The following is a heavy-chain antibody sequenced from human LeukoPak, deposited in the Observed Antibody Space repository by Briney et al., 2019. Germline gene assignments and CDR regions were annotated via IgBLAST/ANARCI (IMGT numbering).Heavy chain of an antibody. CDR2: INHSGST. D-gene: IGHD3-22*01. V-gene: IGHV4-34*01. CDR1: GGSFSGYY. CDR3: ARLKLGYYYDSSGYSPYYYYYYMDV. J-gene: IGHJ6*03. Sequence: SETLSLTCAVYGGSFSGYYWSWIRQPPGKGLEWIGEINHSGSTNYNPSLKSRVTISVDTSKNQFSLKLSSVTAADTAVYYCARLKLGYYYDSSGYSPYYYYYYMDVWGKGTTVTISS.